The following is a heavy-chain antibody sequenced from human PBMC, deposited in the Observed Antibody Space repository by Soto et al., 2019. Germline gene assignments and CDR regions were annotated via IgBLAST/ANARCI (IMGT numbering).Heavy chain of an antibody. CDR2: ISGSGGST. D-gene: IGHD6-19*01. J-gene: IGHJ4*02. V-gene: IGHV3-23*01. Sequence: PGGSLRLSCAASGFTFSSYAMSWVRQAPGKGLEWVSAISGSGGSTYYADSVKGRFTISRDNSKNTLYLQMNSLRADDTAVYYCANAIAVAGPFDYWGQGTLVTVSS. CDR3: ANAIAVAGPFDY. CDR1: GFTFSSYA.